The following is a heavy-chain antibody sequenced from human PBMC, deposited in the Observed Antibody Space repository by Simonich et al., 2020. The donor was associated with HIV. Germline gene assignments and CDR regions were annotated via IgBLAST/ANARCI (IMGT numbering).Heavy chain of an antibody. Sequence: EVQLVESGGGLVKPGGSLRLSCAASGFTFRSYSMNWVRQSPGKVLEWVSAISSSSSYIYYADSVQGRFTISRDNAKNSLYLQMNSLRAEDTAVYYCARETGEGYFDLWGRGTLLTVSS. V-gene: IGHV3-21*01. CDR1: GFTFRSYS. CDR2: ISSSSSYI. D-gene: IGHD7-27*01. CDR3: ARETGEGYFDL. J-gene: IGHJ2*01.